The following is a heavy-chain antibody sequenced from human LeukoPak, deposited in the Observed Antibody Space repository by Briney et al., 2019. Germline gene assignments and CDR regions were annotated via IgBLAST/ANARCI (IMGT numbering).Heavy chain of an antibody. Sequence: GGSLRLSCAASGFTFSSYSMNWVRQAPGKGLEWVSDISSRSSPIYYADSVKGRFTISRDNAKNSLYLQMNSLRAEDTAVYYCARNYGDFGRYYYMDVWGKGTTVTVSS. CDR2: ISSRSSPI. J-gene: IGHJ6*03. V-gene: IGHV3-48*04. CDR3: ARNYGDFGRYYYMDV. CDR1: GFTFSSYS. D-gene: IGHD4-17*01.